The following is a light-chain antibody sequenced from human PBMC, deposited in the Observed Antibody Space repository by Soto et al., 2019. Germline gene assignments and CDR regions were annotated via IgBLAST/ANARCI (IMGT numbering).Light chain of an antibody. CDR2: EDN. CDR3: QSYDSRNPWV. J-gene: IGLJ3*02. Sequence: NFMLTQPHSVSESPGKTATISCTRSSGSIASNYVQWYQLRPGSAPTTVIYEDNQRPSGVPDRFSGSIDSSSNSASLTISGLKTDDEAHYYCQSYDSRNPWVFGGGTKLTVL. V-gene: IGLV6-57*03. CDR1: SGSIASNY.